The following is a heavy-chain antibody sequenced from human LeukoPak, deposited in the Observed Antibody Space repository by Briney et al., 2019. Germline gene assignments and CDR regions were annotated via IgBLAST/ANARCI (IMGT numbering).Heavy chain of an antibody. D-gene: IGHD4-17*01. CDR1: GGSISSGSYY. V-gene: IGHV4-61*02. J-gene: IGHJ3*02. CDR3: ARADYGDFHDAFDI. CDR2: IYTSGST. Sequence: SQTLSLTCTVSGGSISSGSYYWSWIRQPAGKGLEWIGRIYTSGSTNYNPSLKSRVTMSVDTSKNQFSLKLSSVTAADTAVYYCARADYGDFHDAFDIWGQGTMVTVSS.